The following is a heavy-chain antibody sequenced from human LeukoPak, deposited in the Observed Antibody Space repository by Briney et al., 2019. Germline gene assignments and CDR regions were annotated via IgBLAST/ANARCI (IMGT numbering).Heavy chain of an antibody. D-gene: IGHD2-15*01. CDR2: ISYDGSNK. J-gene: IGHJ4*02. V-gene: IGHV3-30*18. CDR3: AKLVVAATPLDY. CDR1: GFPFTYYA. Sequence: GRSLRLSCAASGFPFTYYAMHWVRQAPGKGLEWVAVISYDGSNKYYADSVKGRFTISRDNSKNTLYLQMNSLRAEDTAVYYCAKLVVAATPLDYWGQGTLVTVSS.